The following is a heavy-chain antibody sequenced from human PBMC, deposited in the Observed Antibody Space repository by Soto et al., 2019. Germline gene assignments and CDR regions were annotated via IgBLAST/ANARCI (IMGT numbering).Heavy chain of an antibody. D-gene: IGHD2-2*01. CDR2: ISSNGGST. Sequence: GVLSLSCAASGFTFSSYAMHWVRQAPGKGLEYVSAISSNGGSTYYANSVKGRFTISRDNSKNTLYLQMGSLRAEDMAVYYCARVTYSTSCFQCFDPWGQGTLVTVSS. CDR3: ARVTYSTSCFQCFDP. J-gene: IGHJ5*02. CDR1: GFTFSSYA. V-gene: IGHV3-64*01.